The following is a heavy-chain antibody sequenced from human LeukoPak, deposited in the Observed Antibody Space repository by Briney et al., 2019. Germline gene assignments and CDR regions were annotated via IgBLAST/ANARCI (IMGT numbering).Heavy chain of an antibody. J-gene: IGHJ2*01. CDR1: GFTFDDYG. CDR2: INWNGGST. V-gene: IGHV3-20*04. CDR3: ARAHSSGWYWYFDL. Sequence: GGSLRLSCAASGFTFDDYGMSWVRQAPGKGLEWVSGINWNGGSTGYADSVKGRFTISRDNAKNSLYLQMNSLRAEDTALYYCARAHSSGWYWYFDLWGRGTLVTVSS. D-gene: IGHD6-19*01.